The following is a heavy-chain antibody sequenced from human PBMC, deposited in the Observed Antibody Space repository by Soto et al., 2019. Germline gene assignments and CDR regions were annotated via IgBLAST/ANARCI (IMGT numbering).Heavy chain of an antibody. CDR1: GFTFTSSA. V-gene: IGHV1-58*01. D-gene: IGHD3-3*01. Sequence: SVKVSCKASGFTFTSSAVQWVRQARGQRLEWIGWIVVGSGNTNYAQKFQERVTITRDMSTSTAYMELSSLRSEDTAVYYCAADYDFWSGYYSFDYWGQGTLVTVSS. J-gene: IGHJ4*02. CDR2: IVVGSGNT. CDR3: AADYDFWSGYYSFDY.